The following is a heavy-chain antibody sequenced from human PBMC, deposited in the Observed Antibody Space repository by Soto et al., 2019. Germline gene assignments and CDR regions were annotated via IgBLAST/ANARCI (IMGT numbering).Heavy chain of an antibody. J-gene: IGHJ6*03. CDR2: INSDGSVA. Sequence: EVNLLESGGGLVQPGGSLRLSCAASGFTFSNYWMYWVRQAPGKGLEWVSRINSDGSVASYADSVKGRLTISRDNVKNTLYLQMDSLRAEDTAVYYCARGDCVGGSCYSLAGSFYYYMDAWGKGTTVTVFS. CDR3: ARGDCVGGSCYSLAGSFYYYMDA. CDR1: GFTFSNYW. D-gene: IGHD2-15*01. V-gene: IGHV3-74*02.